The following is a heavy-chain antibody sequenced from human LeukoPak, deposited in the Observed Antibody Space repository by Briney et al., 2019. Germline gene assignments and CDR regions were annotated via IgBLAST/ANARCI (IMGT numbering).Heavy chain of an antibody. J-gene: IGHJ6*03. Sequence: ASVKVSCKASGYTFTSSGIRWVRQAPGQGLEWMGWMYPNSGNTGYAQKFQGRVTMTRNTSISTAYMELSSLRSEDTAVYYCARARRTSSNYYYYMDVWGKGTTVTVSS. CDR1: GYTFTSSG. D-gene: IGHD2-2*01. CDR3: ARARRTSSNYYYYMDV. CDR2: MYPNSGNT. V-gene: IGHV1-8*02.